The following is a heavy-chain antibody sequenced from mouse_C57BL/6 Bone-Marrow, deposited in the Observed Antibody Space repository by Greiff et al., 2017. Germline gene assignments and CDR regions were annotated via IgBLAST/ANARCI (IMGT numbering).Heavy chain of an antibody. Sequence: VQLQQSGPELVKPGASVKISCKASGYTFTDYYMNWVKQSHGKSLEWIGDINPNNGGTSYNQKFKGKATLTVDKSSSTAYMELRSLTSEDSAVYYCARLGTGDYWGQGTTLTVSS. V-gene: IGHV1-26*01. D-gene: IGHD3-1*01. CDR3: ARLGTGDY. CDR1: GYTFTDYY. CDR2: INPNNGGT. J-gene: IGHJ2*01.